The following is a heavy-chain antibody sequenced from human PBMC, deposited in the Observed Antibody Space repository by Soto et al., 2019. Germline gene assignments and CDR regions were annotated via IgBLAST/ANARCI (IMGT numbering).Heavy chain of an antibody. Sequence: LQTLSLTCAISGDSVSSNSAAWNWIRQSPSRGLEWLGRTYYRSKWYNDYAVSVKSRITINPDTSKNQFSLQLSSVTPEDTAIYYCTKQKGDSRTYNGLDVWGQGTTVTVSS. D-gene: IGHD2-21*02. CDR1: GDSVSSNSAA. V-gene: IGHV6-1*01. J-gene: IGHJ6*02. CDR2: TYYRSKWYN. CDR3: TKQKGDSRTYNGLDV.